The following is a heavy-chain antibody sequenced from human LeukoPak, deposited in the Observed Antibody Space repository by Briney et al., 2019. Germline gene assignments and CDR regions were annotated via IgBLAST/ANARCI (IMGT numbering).Heavy chain of an antibody. CDR1: GYTFTSYY. CDR2: INPSGGST. D-gene: IGHD2-2*01. J-gene: IGHJ4*02. V-gene: IGHV1-46*01. Sequence: ASVKVSCKASGYTFTSYYMHWVRQAPGQGLEWMGIINPSGGSTSYAQKFQGRVTMTRDTSTSTAYMELSSLRSEDTAVYYCARAGGGGYCSSTSCYYFDYWGQGTLVTVSS. CDR3: ARAGGGGYCSSTSCYYFDY.